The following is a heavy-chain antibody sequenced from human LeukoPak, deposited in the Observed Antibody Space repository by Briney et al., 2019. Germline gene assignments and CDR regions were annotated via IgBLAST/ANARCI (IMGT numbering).Heavy chain of an antibody. D-gene: IGHD2-21*02. CDR3: AGGGVTHIDY. V-gene: IGHV1-2*02. CDR1: GYSFTGYY. J-gene: IGHJ4*02. Sequence: ASVKVSCKASGYSFTGYYMHWVRQAPGQGREWMGCINPNSGGTNYAQKAHRSANTTSDTSIRIAYMELSRLTSDDTAVYYCAGGGVTHIDYWGQGTLVTVSS. CDR2: INPNSGGT.